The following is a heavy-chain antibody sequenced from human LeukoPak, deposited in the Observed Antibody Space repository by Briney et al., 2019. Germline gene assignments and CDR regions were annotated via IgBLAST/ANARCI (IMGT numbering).Heavy chain of an antibody. J-gene: IGHJ4*02. Sequence: GSLRLSCAASRFTFSSYWMSWVRQAPGKGLEWVANIKQDGSEKYYVDSVKGRFTISRDNAKNSLYLQMNSLRAEDTAVYYCASPRYSYGYDVAGDWGQGTLVTVSS. V-gene: IGHV3-7*03. CDR2: IKQDGSEK. CDR1: RFTFSSYW. CDR3: ASPRYSYGYDVAGD. D-gene: IGHD5-18*01.